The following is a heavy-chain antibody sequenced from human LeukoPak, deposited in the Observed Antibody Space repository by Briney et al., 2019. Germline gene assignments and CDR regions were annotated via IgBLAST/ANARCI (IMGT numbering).Heavy chain of an antibody. CDR1: GYTFTGYY. Sequence: ASVKVSCKASGYTFTGYYMHWVRQAPGQGLEWMGWINPNSGGTNYAQKFQGRVTMTRDTSISTAYMELSRLRSDDTAVYYCARDLSYYGSGSYYFDYWGQGTLVTVSS. CDR3: ARDLSYYGSGSYYFDY. J-gene: IGHJ4*02. D-gene: IGHD3-10*01. CDR2: INPNSGGT. V-gene: IGHV1-2*02.